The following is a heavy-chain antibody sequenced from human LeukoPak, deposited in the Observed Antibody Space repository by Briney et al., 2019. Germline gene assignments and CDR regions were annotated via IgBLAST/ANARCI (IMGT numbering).Heavy chain of an antibody. Sequence: GGSLRLSCAASGFTFSSYSMNWVRQAPGKGLEWVSSISSSSSYIYYADSVKGRFTISRDNAKNSLYLQMNSLRAEDTAVYYCASSAVHSSSWYDAFDIWGQGTMVTVSS. CDR3: ASSAVHSSSWYDAFDI. D-gene: IGHD6-13*01. J-gene: IGHJ3*02. V-gene: IGHV3-21*04. CDR1: GFTFSSYS. CDR2: ISSSSSYI.